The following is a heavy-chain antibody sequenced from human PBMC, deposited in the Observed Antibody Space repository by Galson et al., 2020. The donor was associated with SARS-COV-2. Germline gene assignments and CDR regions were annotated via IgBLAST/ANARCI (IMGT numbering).Heavy chain of an antibody. D-gene: IGHD6-19*01. V-gene: IGHV4-34*01. CDR3: ARGGIAVAGKGKYYYYYMDV. J-gene: IGHJ6*03. Sequence: SETLSLTCAVYGGSFSGYYWSWIRQPPGKGLEWIGEINHSGSTNYNPSLKSRVTISVDTSKNQFSLKLSSVTAADTAVYYCARGGIAVAGKGKYYYYYMDVWGKGTTVTVSS. CDR2: INHSGST. CDR1: GGSFSGYY.